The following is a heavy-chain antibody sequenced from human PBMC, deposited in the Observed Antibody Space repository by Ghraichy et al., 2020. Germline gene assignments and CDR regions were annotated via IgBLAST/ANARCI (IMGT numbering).Heavy chain of an antibody. CDR1: GDSVSSNSAA. CDR3: ARDRGGRYCSSTSCYNYYYGMDV. J-gene: IGHJ6*02. V-gene: IGHV6-1*01. CDR2: TYYRSKWYN. Sequence: SETLSLTCAISGDSVSSNSAAWNWIRQSPSRGLEWLGRTYYRSKWYNDYAVSVKSRITINPDTSKNQFSLQLNSVTPEDTAVYYCARDRGGRYCSSTSCYNYYYGMDVWGQGTTVTVSS. D-gene: IGHD2-2*02.